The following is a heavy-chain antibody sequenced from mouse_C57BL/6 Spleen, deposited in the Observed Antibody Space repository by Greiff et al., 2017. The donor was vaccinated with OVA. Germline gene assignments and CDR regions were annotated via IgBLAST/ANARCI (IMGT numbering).Heavy chain of an antibody. D-gene: IGHD1-1*01. V-gene: IGHV1-64*01. CDR2: IHPNSGST. CDR3: AIYYGSSPHWYFDV. J-gene: IGHJ1*03. CDR1: GYTFTSYW. Sequence: QVQLQQPGAELVKPGASVKLSCKASGYTFTSYWMHWVKQRPGQGLEWIGMIHPNSGSTNYNEKFKSKATLTVDKSSSTAYMQLSSLTSEDSAVYYGAIYYGSSPHWYFDVWGTGTTVTVSS.